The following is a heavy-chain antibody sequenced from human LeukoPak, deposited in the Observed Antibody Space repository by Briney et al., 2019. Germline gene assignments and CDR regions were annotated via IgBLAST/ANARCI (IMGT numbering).Heavy chain of an antibody. J-gene: IGHJ4*02. Sequence: GASVKVSCKASGGTFSTYSISWVRQAPGQGLEWMGWINPNSGGTNYAQKFQGRVTMTRDTSISTAYMELSRLRSDDTAVYYCARYQVIVSYDYWGQGTLVTVSS. CDR2: INPNSGGT. CDR3: ARYQVIVSYDY. V-gene: IGHV1-2*02. CDR1: GGTFSTYS. D-gene: IGHD2-21*01.